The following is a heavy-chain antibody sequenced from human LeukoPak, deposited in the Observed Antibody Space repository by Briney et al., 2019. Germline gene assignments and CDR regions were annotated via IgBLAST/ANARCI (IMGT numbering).Heavy chain of an antibody. D-gene: IGHD1-26*01. Sequence: GGSLRLSCAASGFTLSSYAMSWVRQAPGKGLEWVSAISGSGGSTYYADSVKGRFTISRDNSKNTLYLQVNSLRAEDTAVYYCAKVGAYYYYYGMDVWGQGTTVSVSS. J-gene: IGHJ6*02. CDR1: GFTLSSYA. CDR2: ISGSGGST. V-gene: IGHV3-23*01. CDR3: AKVGAYYYYYGMDV.